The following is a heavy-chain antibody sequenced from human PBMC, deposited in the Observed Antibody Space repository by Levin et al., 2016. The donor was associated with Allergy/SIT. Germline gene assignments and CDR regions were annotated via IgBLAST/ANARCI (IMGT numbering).Heavy chain of an antibody. CDR1: GYTFTAYY. Sequence: ASVKVSCKGIGYTFTAYYIHWLRQAPGQGLEWLGWIQRDSGGAKSAQKFQDRLSMTRDTYTAHMELTGLTSADTAVYYCARGSPSAGAGWYKAMDYWGQGTQVTVSS. CDR3: ARGSPSAGAGWYKAMDY. CDR2: IQRDSGGA. V-gene: IGHV1-2*02. J-gene: IGHJ4*02. D-gene: IGHD6-19*01.